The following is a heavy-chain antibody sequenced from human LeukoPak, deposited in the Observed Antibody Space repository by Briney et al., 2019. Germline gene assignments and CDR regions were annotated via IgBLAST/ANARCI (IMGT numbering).Heavy chain of an antibody. CDR2: ISYDGSNK. V-gene: IGHV3-30-3*01. J-gene: IGHJ4*02. CDR1: GFTFSSYA. CDR3: ARDFWFGELRYYFDY. Sequence: GGSLRLSCAASGFTFSSYAMHWVRQAPGKGLEWVAVISYDGSNKYYADSVKGRFTISRDNSKNTLYLQMNSLRAEDTAVYYCARDFWFGELRYYFDYWGQGTLVTASS. D-gene: IGHD3-10*01.